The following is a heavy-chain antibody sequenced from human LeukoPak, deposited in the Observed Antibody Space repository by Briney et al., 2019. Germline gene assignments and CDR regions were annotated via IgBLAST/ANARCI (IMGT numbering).Heavy chain of an antibody. J-gene: IGHJ6*02. CDR1: EFTLSSYG. Sequence: GGSLRLSCAASEFTLSSYGMHWVRQAPGKGLEWVAVISFDGSKEYYADSVKGRFTISRDNSKNMLYLQMNSLRGEDTAVYYCAKDWSIHYYYGMDVWGQGTTVTVSS. CDR3: AKDWSIHYYYGMDV. CDR2: ISFDGSKE. V-gene: IGHV3-30*18. D-gene: IGHD3-3*01.